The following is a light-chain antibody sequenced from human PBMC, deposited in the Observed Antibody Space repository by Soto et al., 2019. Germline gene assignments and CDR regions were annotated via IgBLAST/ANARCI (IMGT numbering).Light chain of an antibody. V-gene: IGLV1-44*01. CDR2: SNN. J-gene: IGLJ3*02. CDR1: TSNIGRNT. CDR3: AAWDESPNVPV. Sequence: QSVLTQPPSASGTPGQRVTISCSGSTSNIGRNTVTWYQQLPGAAPSLLIYSNNQRPSGVPDRFSGSKSGTSASLAISGLQSEDEADYYCAAWDESPNVPVFGGGTKLTVL.